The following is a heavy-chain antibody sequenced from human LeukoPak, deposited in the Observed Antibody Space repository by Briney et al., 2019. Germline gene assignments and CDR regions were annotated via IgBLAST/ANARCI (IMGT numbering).Heavy chain of an antibody. V-gene: IGHV1-69*04. CDR2: INPILGIA. D-gene: IGHD3-22*01. J-gene: IGHJ4*02. Sequence: ASVKVSCKASGGTFSSYAISWVRQAPGQGLEWMGRINPILGIANYAQKFQGRVMITADKSTSTAYMELSSLRSEDTAVYYCARDRVGYYDSSGYFQPYYFDYWGQGTLVTVSS. CDR1: GGTFSSYA. CDR3: ARDRVGYYDSSGYFQPYYFDY.